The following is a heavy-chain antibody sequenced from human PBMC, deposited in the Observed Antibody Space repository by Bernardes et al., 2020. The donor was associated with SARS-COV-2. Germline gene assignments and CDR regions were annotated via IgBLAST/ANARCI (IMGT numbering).Heavy chain of an antibody. J-gene: IGHJ4*02. V-gene: IGHV3-72*01. Sequence: GGSLRLSCAASGFTFSDHYMDWVRQAPGKGLEWIGRIRNKANSYTTEYAASVKGRFTISKNSLYLQMNSLKTEDTAVYYCARDCTTTRGHCHWGQGTLVTVSS. CDR1: GFTFSDHY. CDR3: ARDCTTTRGHCH. CDR2: IRNKANSYTT. D-gene: IGHD2-2*01.